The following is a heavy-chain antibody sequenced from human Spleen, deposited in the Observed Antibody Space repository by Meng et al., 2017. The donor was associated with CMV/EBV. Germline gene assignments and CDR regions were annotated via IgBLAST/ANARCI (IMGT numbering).Heavy chain of an antibody. V-gene: IGHV3-74*01. CDR3: AKSVMWLLGSLDV. Sequence: GGSLRLSCAASGFTFSSHWMHWVRQVPGKGLLWVARIISDGSATSYADSVKGRFIISRDNAKNTLYLQMNSLRAEDTGFYYCAKSVMWLLGSLDVWGQGTTVTVSS. CDR1: GFTFSSHW. J-gene: IGHJ6*02. CDR2: IISDGSAT. D-gene: IGHD3-10*01.